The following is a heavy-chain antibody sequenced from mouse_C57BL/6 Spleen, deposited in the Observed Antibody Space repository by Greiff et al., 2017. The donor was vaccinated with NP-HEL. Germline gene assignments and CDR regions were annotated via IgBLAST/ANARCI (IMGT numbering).Heavy chain of an antibody. CDR1: GFSLTSYG. CDR2: IWGVGST. D-gene: IGHD3-2*02. V-gene: IGHV2-6*01. CDR3: ARDSSGYVGAMDY. Sequence: VQLKQSGPGLVAPSQSLSITCTVSGFSLTSYGVDWVRQSPGKGLEWLGVIWGVGSTNYNSALKSRLSISKDNSKSQVFLKMNSLQTDDTAMYYCARDSSGYVGAMDYWGQGTSVTVSS. J-gene: IGHJ4*01.